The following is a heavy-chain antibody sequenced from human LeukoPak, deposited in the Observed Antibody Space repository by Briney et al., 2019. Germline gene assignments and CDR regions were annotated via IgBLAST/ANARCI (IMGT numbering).Heavy chain of an antibody. J-gene: IGHJ4*02. V-gene: IGHV3-74*01. CDR3: VLVSRVVGATTEVDY. CDR2: INSDGSST. D-gene: IGHD1-26*01. Sequence: GGSLRLSXAASGFSFSSYWMHWVRQTPGKGVVWVSRINSDGSSTSYADSVKGRFTISRDNAKNTLYLQMNSLRTEDTAVYHCVLVSRVVGATTEVDYWGQGTLVTVSS. CDR1: GFSFSSYW.